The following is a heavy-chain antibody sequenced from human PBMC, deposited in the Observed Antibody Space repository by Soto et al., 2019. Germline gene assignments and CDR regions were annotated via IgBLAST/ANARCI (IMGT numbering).Heavy chain of an antibody. J-gene: IGHJ6*02. D-gene: IGHD3-10*01. CDR2: ISSSGGST. CDR3: MRPAPRGRHYLYFGMDV. V-gene: IGHV3-23*01. Sequence: PGVSLILSCAASGFTFSSHAMSWVRQAPGKGLEWVSGISSSGGSTYYADSVKGRFTISRDNSKNTLFLRMNRPRVEDTAVYYCMRPAPRGRHYLYFGMDVWGQGTTVTVSS. CDR1: GFTFSSHA.